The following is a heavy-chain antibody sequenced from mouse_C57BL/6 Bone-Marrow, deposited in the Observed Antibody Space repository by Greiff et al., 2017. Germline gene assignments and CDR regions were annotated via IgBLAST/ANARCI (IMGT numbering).Heavy chain of an antibody. Sequence: EVMLVESGAELVRPGASAKLSCTASGFNIKDDYMHWVKQRPEQGLEWIGWIDPENGDTEYASKFQGKATITADTSSNTAYLHRSSLTSEDTAVYYCTTQGVPFAYWGQGTLVTVSA. D-gene: IGHD3-3*01. J-gene: IGHJ3*01. CDR2: IDPENGDT. CDR3: TTQGVPFAY. V-gene: IGHV14-4*01. CDR1: GFNIKDDY.